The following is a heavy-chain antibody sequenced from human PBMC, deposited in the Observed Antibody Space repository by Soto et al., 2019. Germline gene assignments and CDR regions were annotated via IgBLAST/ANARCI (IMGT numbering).Heavy chain of an antibody. CDR2: IKSKTDGGTT. V-gene: IGHV3-15*07. J-gene: IGHJ6*02. CDR3: TTLSITIFGVVLMDV. Sequence: PGGSLRLSCAASGFSFTDNWMNWVRQAPGKGLEWVGRIKSKTDGGTTDYAAPVKGRFTISRDDSKNTLYLQMNSLKTEDTAVYYCTTLSITIFGVVLMDVWGQGTTVTVSS. D-gene: IGHD3-3*01. CDR1: GFSFTDNW.